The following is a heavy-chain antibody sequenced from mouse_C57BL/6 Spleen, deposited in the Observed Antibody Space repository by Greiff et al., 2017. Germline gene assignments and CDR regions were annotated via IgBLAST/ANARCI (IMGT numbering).Heavy chain of an antibody. CDR2: IYPGSGST. CDR3: ARRGTTVVAPYYYAMDY. J-gene: IGHJ4*01. Sequence: VKLMESGAELVKPGASVKMSCKASGYTFTSYWITWVKQRPGQGLEWIGDIYPGSGSTNYNEKFKSKATLTVDTSSSTAYMQLSSLTSEDSAVYYCARRGTTVVAPYYYAMDYWGQGTSVTVSS. CDR1: GYTFTSYW. V-gene: IGHV1-55*01. D-gene: IGHD1-1*01.